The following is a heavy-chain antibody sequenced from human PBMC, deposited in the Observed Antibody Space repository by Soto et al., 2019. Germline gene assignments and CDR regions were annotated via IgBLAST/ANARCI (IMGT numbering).Heavy chain of an antibody. J-gene: IGHJ4*02. CDR3: AKAYKFSNTWYDY. CDR1: GLTFSNYA. V-gene: IGHV3-23*01. CDR2: ISGDAGST. Sequence: EVQLLESGGGLVQPGGSLRLSCAASGLTFSNYAMSWVRQAPGKGLEWVSGISGDAGSTYYADSVKGRFTVSRDNSKNTLYMKMNSLRAEDTAIYYCAKAYKFSNTWYDYWGQGTLVTVSS. D-gene: IGHD6-13*01.